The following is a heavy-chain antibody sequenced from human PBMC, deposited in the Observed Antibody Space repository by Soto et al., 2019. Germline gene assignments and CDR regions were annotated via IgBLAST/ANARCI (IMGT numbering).Heavy chain of an antibody. J-gene: IGHJ4*02. CDR1: GYSVSSSDYY. CDR3: ARHPRDDYNYGGSGIFDY. D-gene: IGHD4-4*01. Sequence: SETLSLTCSVSGYSVSSSDYYWAWIRQPPGKGLEWIGSMLYSGLTYYNPSLKSRVTLSVDTSKNQLSLKLNSVTAADTAVYYCARHPRDDYNYGGSGIFDYWGQGTLVTVSS. V-gene: IGHV4-39*01. CDR2: MLYSGLT.